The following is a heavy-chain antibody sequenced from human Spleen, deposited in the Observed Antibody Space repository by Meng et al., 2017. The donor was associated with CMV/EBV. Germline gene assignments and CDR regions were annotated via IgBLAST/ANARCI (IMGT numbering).Heavy chain of an antibody. Sequence: GTFSSYAISWVRQAPGQGLEWMGGIIPIFGTANYAQKFQGRVTITTDESTSTAYMGLSSLRSEDTAVYYCARVGCSSTSCYFGWFDPWGQGTLVTV. CDR2: IIPIFGTA. J-gene: IGHJ5*02. D-gene: IGHD2-2*01. CDR3: ARVGCSSTSCYFGWFDP. V-gene: IGHV1-69*05. CDR1: GTFSSYA.